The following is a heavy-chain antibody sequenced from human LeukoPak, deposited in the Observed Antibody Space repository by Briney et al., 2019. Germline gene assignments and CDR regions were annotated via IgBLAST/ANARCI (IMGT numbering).Heavy chain of an antibody. D-gene: IGHD2-15*01. Sequence: KPSETLSLTCIVSGGSSSNPFYYWGWIRQPPGKGLEWIGSISYGGSTYYNPSFKSRVIISVDPSKNQFSLKLSSVTAADTAVYYCARDQRSLYCSGGSCYSGDYWGQGTLVTVSS. J-gene: IGHJ4*02. V-gene: IGHV4-39*07. CDR1: GGSSSNPFYY. CDR3: ARDQRSLYCSGGSCYSGDY. CDR2: ISYGGST.